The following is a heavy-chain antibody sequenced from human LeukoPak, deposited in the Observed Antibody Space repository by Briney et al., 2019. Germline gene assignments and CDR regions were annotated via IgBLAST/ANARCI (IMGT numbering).Heavy chain of an antibody. CDR2: IYTSGST. CDR3: ASSGVPAAIYDY. Sequence: PSETLSLTCTVSGGSISSYYWSWIRQPAGKGLEWIGRIYTSGSTNYNPSLKSRVTMSVDTSKNQFSLKLSSVTAADTAAYYCASSGVPAAIYDYWGQGTLVTVSS. CDR1: GGSISSYY. J-gene: IGHJ4*02. V-gene: IGHV4-4*07. D-gene: IGHD2-2*01.